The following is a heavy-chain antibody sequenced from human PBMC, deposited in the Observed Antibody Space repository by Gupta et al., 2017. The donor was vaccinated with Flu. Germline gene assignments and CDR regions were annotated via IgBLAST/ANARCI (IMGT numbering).Heavy chain of an antibody. V-gene: IGHV3-21*01. Sequence: EVQLVVSGGGLVKPGGSLRLSCAASGFTFSSYSMNWVRQAPGKGLEWVSSISSSSSYIYYADSVKGRFTISRDNAKNSLYLQMNSLRAEDTAVYYCARGILEWRKLYYYYGMDVWGQGTTVTVSS. J-gene: IGHJ6*02. CDR1: GFTFSSYS. D-gene: IGHD3-3*01. CDR2: ISSSSSYI. CDR3: ARGILEWRKLYYYYGMDV.